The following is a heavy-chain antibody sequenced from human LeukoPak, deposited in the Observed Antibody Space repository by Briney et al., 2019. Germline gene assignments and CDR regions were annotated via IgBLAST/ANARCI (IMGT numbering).Heavy chain of an antibody. D-gene: IGHD2-21*02. V-gene: IGHV3-23*01. J-gene: IGHJ4*02. CDR2: ISNSGGST. CDR3: AKDRLLNCRGDCYIFDY. Sequence: GGSLRLSCAASGFTFTTYSLTWVRQAPGKGLEWVSAISNSGGSTHYADSVKGRFTISRDNSKNTLYLQVNGLRTEDTAVYYCAKDRLLNCRGDCYIFDYWGQGTVVTVSS. CDR1: GFTFTTYS.